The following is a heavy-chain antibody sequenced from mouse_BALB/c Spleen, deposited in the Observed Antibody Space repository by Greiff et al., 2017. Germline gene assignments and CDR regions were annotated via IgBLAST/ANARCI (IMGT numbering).Heavy chain of an antibody. CDR1: GFTFSSYA. Sequence: EVKLMESGGGLVKPGGSLKLSCAASGFTFSSYAMSWVRQSPEKRLEWVAEISSGGSYTYYPDTVTGRFTISRDNAKNTLYLEMSSLRSEDTAMYYCAREDGSSFDYWGQGTTLTVSS. CDR3: AREDGSSFDY. D-gene: IGHD1-1*01. J-gene: IGHJ2*01. CDR2: ISSGGSYT. V-gene: IGHV5-9-4*01.